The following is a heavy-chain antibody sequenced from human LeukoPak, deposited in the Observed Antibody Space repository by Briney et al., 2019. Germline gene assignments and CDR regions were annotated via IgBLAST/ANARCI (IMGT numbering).Heavy chain of an antibody. Sequence: SETLSLTCTVSGGSISSYYWSWIRRPPGKGLEWIGYIYYSGSTNYNPSLKSRVTISVDTSKNQFSLKLSSVTAADTAVYYCARDRASIAVAGPGGWFDPWGQGTLVTVSS. J-gene: IGHJ5*02. CDR3: ARDRASIAVAGPGGWFDP. V-gene: IGHV4-59*01. CDR1: GGSISSYY. D-gene: IGHD6-19*01. CDR2: IYYSGST.